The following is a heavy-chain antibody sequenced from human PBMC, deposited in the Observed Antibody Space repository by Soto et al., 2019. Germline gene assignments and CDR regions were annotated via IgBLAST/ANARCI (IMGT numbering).Heavy chain of an antibody. CDR3: AKTSLRVYYYGMDV. Sequence: GGSLRLSCAASGFTFSRYSMNWVRQAPGKGLEWVLHISGSSSTIYYTDSVKGRFTVSRDNAKNSLYLQMNSLRDEDTAVYFCAKTSLRVYYYGMDVWGQGTTVTVSS. J-gene: IGHJ6*02. V-gene: IGHV3-48*02. CDR2: ISGSSSTI. CDR1: GFTFSRYS.